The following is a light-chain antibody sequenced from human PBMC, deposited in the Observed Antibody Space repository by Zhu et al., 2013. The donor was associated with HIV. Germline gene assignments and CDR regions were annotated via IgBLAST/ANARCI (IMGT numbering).Light chain of an antibody. CDR1: RSNIGSNP. V-gene: IGLV1-44*01. Sequence: QSVLTQPPSTSGTPGQRVTISCSGSRSNIGSNPVNWYQQFSGTAPKLLIYTNNQRPSGVPERFSGSKSGTSASLAISGLQSGDEADYYCAAWDDSLSGWVFGGGTKLTVL. CDR3: AAWDDSLSGWV. CDR2: TNN. J-gene: IGLJ3*02.